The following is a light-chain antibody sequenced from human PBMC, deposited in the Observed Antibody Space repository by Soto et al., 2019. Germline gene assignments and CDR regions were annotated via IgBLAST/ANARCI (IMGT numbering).Light chain of an antibody. Sequence: EIVMTQSPATLSVSPGERAILSCRASQGVGSTLAWYQQEPGRAPRLLIYDASTRATGIPARFSGTGSGTEFTLTISSLQSDDFGVYYCQHYLTWPLTFGGGTKVDIK. V-gene: IGKV3-15*01. J-gene: IGKJ4*01. CDR1: QGVGST. CDR3: QHYLTWPLT. CDR2: DAS.